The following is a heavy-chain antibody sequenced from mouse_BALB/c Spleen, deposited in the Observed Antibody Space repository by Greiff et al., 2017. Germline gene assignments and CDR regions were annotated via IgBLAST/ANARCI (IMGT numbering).Heavy chain of an antibody. D-gene: IGHD2-3*01. CDR3: ARHDGYYYAMDY. J-gene: IGHJ4*01. V-gene: IGHV5-12-1*01. CDR1: GFAFSSYE. CDR2: ISSGGGST. Sequence: EVNVVESGGGLVKPGGSRKLSCAASGFAFSSYEMSWVRQTPEKGLEWVAYISSGGGSTYYPDTVKGRFTISRDNAKNTLYLQMSSLKSEDTAMYYCARHDGYYYAMDYWGQGTSVTVSS.